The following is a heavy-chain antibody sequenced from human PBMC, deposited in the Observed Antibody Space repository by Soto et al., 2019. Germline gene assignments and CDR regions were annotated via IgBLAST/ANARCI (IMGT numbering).Heavy chain of an antibody. V-gene: IGHV3-23*01. Sequence: EVQLLESGGGLVQPGGSLRLSCVASGFTFSTYVMTWVRQAPGKGLEWVSTIGASGVGTYYADSVKGRFTISRDNSKNTLYLQMNSLRDEDTAAYFCTRVERNDLWVQGTLVTVSS. CDR2: IGASGVGT. J-gene: IGHJ4*02. CDR1: GFTFSTYV. D-gene: IGHD2-21*01. CDR3: TRVERNDL.